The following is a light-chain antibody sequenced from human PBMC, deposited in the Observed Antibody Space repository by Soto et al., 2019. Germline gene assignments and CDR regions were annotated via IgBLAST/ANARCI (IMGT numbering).Light chain of an antibody. CDR1: SSDVGGYNY. V-gene: IGLV2-8*01. CDR2: EVS. J-gene: IGLJ1*01. Sequence: CDRKRPAYAYGAAGEAGSITCTGTSSDVGGYNYVSWYQQHPGKVPKLMIYEVSKRPSGVPDRFSGSKSGNTASLTVSGLQAEDEADYYCSSYAGSNYVFGTGTKVTVL. CDR3: SSYAGSNYV.